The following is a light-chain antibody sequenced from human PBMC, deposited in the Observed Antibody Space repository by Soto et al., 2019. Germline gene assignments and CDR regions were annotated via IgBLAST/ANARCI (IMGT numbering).Light chain of an antibody. CDR3: PQADSFPLT. V-gene: IGKV1D-12*01. CDR1: QYISTW. J-gene: IGKJ4*01. Sequence: DIQMTQSPSSVSASVGDRISISCRASQYISTWLAWYQQKPGEAPKLLIFAASRLHGGVPSRFSGSGSGTDFTLTINILQPEDFATYYCPQADSFPLTFGGGTKVEVK. CDR2: AAS.